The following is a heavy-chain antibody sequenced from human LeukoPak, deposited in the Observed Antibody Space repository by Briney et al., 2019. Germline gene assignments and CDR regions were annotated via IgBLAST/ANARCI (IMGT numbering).Heavy chain of an antibody. CDR3: ARGFGYGFDN. Sequence: GGSLRLSCAASGFSFSNYEMNWVRQAPGKGLEWVSYISTSGNTMYYADSMKGRLTISRNNAKNSLDLQVNSLRAEDTAVYYCARGFGYGFDNWGQGTLVTVSS. D-gene: IGHD5-18*01. CDR2: ISTSGNTM. CDR1: GFSFSNYE. V-gene: IGHV3-48*03. J-gene: IGHJ4*02.